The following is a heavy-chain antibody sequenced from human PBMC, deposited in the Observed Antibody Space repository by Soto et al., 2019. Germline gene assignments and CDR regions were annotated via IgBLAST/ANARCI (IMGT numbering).Heavy chain of an antibody. CDR3: ARRYYYDSSGYHPHDAFDI. V-gene: IGHV4-59*01. CDR1: GGSISSYY. D-gene: IGHD3-22*01. Sequence: QVQLQESGPGLVKPSETLSLTCTVSGGSISSYYWSWIRQPPGKGLEWIGYIYYSGSTNYNPSLKSRVTISLDTSKNQFSLKLSSVTAADTAVYYCARRYYYDSSGYHPHDAFDIWGQGTMVTVSS. CDR2: IYYSGST. J-gene: IGHJ3*02.